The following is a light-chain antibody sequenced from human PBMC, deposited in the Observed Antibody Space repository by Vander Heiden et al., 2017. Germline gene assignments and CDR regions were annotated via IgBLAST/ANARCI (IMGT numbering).Light chain of an antibody. CDR1: QSISSY. CDR3: QQSDSTPPWT. V-gene: IGKV1-39*01. Sequence: DIQMTQSPSSLSASVGDRVTITCRASQSISSYLNWYQQKQGKAPKLLIYAASSLQSGVPSRFSGSGSGTDFTLTISSLQPEDFATYYCQQSDSTPPWTFGQGTKVEIK. J-gene: IGKJ1*01. CDR2: AAS.